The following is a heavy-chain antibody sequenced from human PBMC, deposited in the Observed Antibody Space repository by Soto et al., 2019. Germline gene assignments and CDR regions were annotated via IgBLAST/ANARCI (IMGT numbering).Heavy chain of an antibody. Sequence: PGESLKISCQGSGYIFTIYWIGWVRQMPGKGLEWMGIIYPSDSDTRYSPSFQGQVTISADKSINTAYLQWNSLKASDTAMYYCARLNALRGLMRFDVWGQGAVVTVSS. CDR1: GYIFTIYW. CDR3: ARLNALRGLMRFDV. D-gene: IGHD3-10*01. J-gene: IGHJ4*02. V-gene: IGHV5-51*01. CDR2: IYPSDSDT.